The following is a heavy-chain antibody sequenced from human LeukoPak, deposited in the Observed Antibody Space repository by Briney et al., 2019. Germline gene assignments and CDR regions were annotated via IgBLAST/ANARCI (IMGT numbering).Heavy chain of an antibody. J-gene: IGHJ6*02. CDR2: MNPNSGNT. D-gene: IGHD2-21*01. CDR1: GYTFTSYD. Sequence: GASVKVSCKASGYTFTSYDINWVRQATGQGLEWMGWMNPNSGNTGYAQKFQGRVTMTRNTSISTAYMELSSLSSEDTAVYYCARQLIVAEGLYGMDVWGQGTTVTVSS. V-gene: IGHV1-8*01. CDR3: ARQLIVAEGLYGMDV.